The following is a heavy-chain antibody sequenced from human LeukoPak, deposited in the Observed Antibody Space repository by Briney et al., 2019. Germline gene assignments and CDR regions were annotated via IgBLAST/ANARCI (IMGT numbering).Heavy chain of an antibody. J-gene: IGHJ5*02. CDR1: GYTFSDYY. Sequence: GAPVKVSCTASGYTFSDYYIHWLRQAPGQGLEWMGWINPKSGVTNFAQYFQGRVTMTRDTSSTTVYMELTRLRSDDTAVYYCARPLGSLKEYWWFDPWGQGTLVTVSS. CDR2: INPKSGVT. V-gene: IGHV1-2*02. D-gene: IGHD2/OR15-2a*01. CDR3: ARPLGSLKEYWWFDP.